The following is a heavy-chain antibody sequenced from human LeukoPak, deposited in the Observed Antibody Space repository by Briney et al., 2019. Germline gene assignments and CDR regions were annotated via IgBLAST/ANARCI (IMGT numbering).Heavy chain of an antibody. V-gene: IGHV3-23*01. CDR1: GFTFSSYA. D-gene: IGHD3-22*01. J-gene: IGHJ6*03. CDR2: ISSSGGST. CDR3: AKDDYYDSSGYRPGYYYMDV. Sequence: GGSLRLSCAASGFTFSSYAMSWVRQAPGKGLEWVSAISSSGGSTYYADSVKGRFTISRDNSKNTLYLQMNSLRAEDTAVYYCAKDDYYDSSGYRPGYYYMDVWGKGDTVTVSS.